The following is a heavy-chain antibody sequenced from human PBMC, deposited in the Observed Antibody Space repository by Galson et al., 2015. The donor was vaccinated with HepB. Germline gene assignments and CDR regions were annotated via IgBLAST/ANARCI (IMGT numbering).Heavy chain of an antibody. CDR1: EFTFSTYW. CDR3: ARGPPIYCSSTICYTGNDAFDI. CDR2: INSDGSRT. Sequence: SLRLSCAASEFTFSTYWMHWVRQAPGKGPAWVSHINSDGSRTDYADSVKGRFTISRDNAKNTLYLQMNSLRAEDTAVYYCARGPPIYCSSTICYTGNDAFDIWGQGTMVTVSS. V-gene: IGHV3-74*01. J-gene: IGHJ3*02. D-gene: IGHD2-2*02.